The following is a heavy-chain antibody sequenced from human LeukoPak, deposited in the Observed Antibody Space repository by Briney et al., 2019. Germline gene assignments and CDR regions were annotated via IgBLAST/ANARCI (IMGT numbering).Heavy chain of an antibody. D-gene: IGHD1-26*01. V-gene: IGHV4-39*07. CDR1: GFTFSSYG. Sequence: PGGSLRLSCAASGFTFSSYGMSWVRQPPGKGLEWIGSIYYSGSTYYNPSLKSRVTISADTSKNQFSLKLSSVTAADTAVYYCARDGRGGAGRSNFDYWGQGTLVTVSS. CDR3: ARDGRGGAGRSNFDY. J-gene: IGHJ4*02. CDR2: IYYSGST.